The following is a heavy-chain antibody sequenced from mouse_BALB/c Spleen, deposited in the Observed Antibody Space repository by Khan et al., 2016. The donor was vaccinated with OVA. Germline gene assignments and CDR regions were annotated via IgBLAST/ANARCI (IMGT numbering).Heavy chain of an antibody. CDR1: GYTFSNYW. D-gene: IGHD2-4*01. V-gene: IGHV1-9*01. CDR2: ILPGSNNT. Sequence: QVRLQQSGAELMKPGASMRISCKATGYTFSNYWIEWVNQRPGHGLEWIGEILPGSNNTNYNEKFKGKATFTADTSSNTAYMQLSSLTSEDSAVYYGARYTMITAVSYWGQGTLVTVSA. J-gene: IGHJ3*01. CDR3: ARYTMITAVSY.